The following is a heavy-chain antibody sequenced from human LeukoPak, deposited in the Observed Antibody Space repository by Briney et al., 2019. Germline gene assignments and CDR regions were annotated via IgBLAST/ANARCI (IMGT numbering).Heavy chain of an antibody. J-gene: IGHJ3*02. D-gene: IGHD3-22*01. V-gene: IGHV3-66*01. Sequence: PGGSLRLSCAASGFTVSSNYMSWVRQAPGKGLEWVSVIYSGGSTYYADSVKGRFTISRDNSKNTLYLQMNSLRAEDTAVYYCARNYDSSGDDAFDIWGQGTMVTVSS. CDR3: ARNYDSSGDDAFDI. CDR1: GFTVSSNY. CDR2: IYSGGST.